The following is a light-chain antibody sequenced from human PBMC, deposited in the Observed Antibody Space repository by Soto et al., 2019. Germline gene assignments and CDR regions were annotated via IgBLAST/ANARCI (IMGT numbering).Light chain of an antibody. CDR3: QQRSNWPS. CDR1: QSVSSY. V-gene: IGKV3-11*01. CDR2: DAS. J-gene: IGKJ2*01. Sequence: EIVLTQSPATLSLSPGERATLSCRASQSVSSYLAWYQQKPGQAPRLLIYDASNRATGIPARFRGSGSGTDFTLTISGLEPEDFAVYYCQQRSNWPSFGQGTKLEIK.